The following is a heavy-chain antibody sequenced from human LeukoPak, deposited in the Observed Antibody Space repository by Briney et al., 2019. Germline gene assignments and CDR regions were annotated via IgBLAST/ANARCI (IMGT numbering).Heavy chain of an antibody. Sequence: GGSLRLSCAASGFTFSGSTMHWVRQASGKGLEWVGRIRSKTSSYATAYTASVKGRFTISRDDSKDTAYLQMNSLKTEDTAVYYCTVNYCSGGSCYMLWGQGTLVTVSS. CDR2: IRSKTSSYAT. V-gene: IGHV3-73*01. J-gene: IGHJ4*02. D-gene: IGHD2-15*01. CDR1: GFTFSGST. CDR3: TVNYCSGGSCYML.